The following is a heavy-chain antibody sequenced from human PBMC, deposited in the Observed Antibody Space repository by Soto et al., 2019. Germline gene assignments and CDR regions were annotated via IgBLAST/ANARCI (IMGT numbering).Heavy chain of an antibody. CDR3: ARHEESYSSSWFDY. CDR1: GGSISSYY. D-gene: IGHD6-13*01. V-gene: IGHV4-59*08. CDR2: IYYSGST. Sequence: QVQLQESGPGLVKPSETLSLTCTVSGGSISSYYWSWIRQPPGKGLEWIGYIYYSGSTNYNPSLKSRVTISVDTSKNQFSLKLSSVTAADTAVYYCARHEESYSSSWFDYWGHGTLVTVSS. J-gene: IGHJ4*01.